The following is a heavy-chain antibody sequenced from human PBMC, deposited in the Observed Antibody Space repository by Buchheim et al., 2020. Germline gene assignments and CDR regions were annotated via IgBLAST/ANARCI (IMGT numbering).Heavy chain of an antibody. CDR1: GGTFSSYT. J-gene: IGHJ4*02. Sequence: QVQLVQSGAEVKKPGSSVKVSCKASGGTFSSYTISWVRQAPGQGLEWMGRIIPILGIANYAQKFQGIVTITADKSQSTAYMELSSLRSEDTAVYYCARDLYDSSGYYQDGDYWGQGTL. CDR2: IIPILGIA. CDR3: ARDLYDSSGYYQDGDY. D-gene: IGHD3-22*01. V-gene: IGHV1-69*08.